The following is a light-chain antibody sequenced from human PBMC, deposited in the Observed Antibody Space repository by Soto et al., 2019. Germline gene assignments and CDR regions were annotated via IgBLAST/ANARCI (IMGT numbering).Light chain of an antibody. V-gene: IGKV1-5*01. CDR2: DAS. Sequence: DIQMTQSPSTLSASVGDRVTITCRASETISSWLAWYQQQEGKAPKLLMYDASTLASGVPPRFSGSRSGTEFTLTIRSLQPDDFGTYDGQQYNSFFSVTVGQGTRVEIK. CDR3: QQYNSFFSVT. CDR1: ETISSW. J-gene: IGKJ1*01.